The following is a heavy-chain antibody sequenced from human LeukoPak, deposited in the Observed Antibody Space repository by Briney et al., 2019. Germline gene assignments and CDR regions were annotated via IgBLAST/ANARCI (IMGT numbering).Heavy chain of an antibody. V-gene: IGHV3-9*01. CDR3: AKDSGYSYGLDY. Sequence: PGRSLRLSCAASGFSFDDNPMPSVRQAPAKGLEWVSGIAWNSGSLGYADSVKGRFTVSRDNAKNSLYLQMNSLRAEDTAFYYCAKDSGYSYGLDYWGQGTLVTVSS. D-gene: IGHD5-18*01. CDR2: IAWNSGSL. J-gene: IGHJ4*02. CDR1: GFSFDDNP.